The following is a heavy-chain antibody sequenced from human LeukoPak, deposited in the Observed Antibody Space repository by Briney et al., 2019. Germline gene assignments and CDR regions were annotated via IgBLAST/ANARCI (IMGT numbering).Heavy chain of an antibody. CDR3: ARGGAYYDFWSGYYTY. D-gene: IGHD3-3*01. CDR1: GFTFSSYA. V-gene: IGHV3-30-3*01. J-gene: IGHJ4*02. Sequence: GRSLRLSCAASGFTFSSYAMHWVRQAPGKGLGWVAVISYDGSNKYYADSVKGRFTISRDNSKNTLYLQMNSLRAEDTAVYYCARGGAYYDFWSGYYTYWGQGTLVTVSS. CDR2: ISYDGSNK.